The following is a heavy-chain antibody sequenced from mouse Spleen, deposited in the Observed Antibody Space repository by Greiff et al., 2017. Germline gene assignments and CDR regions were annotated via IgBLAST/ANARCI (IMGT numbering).Heavy chain of an antibody. J-gene: IGHJ3*01. CDR3: ARQDPLDGYYDAWFAY. CDR2: INSNGGST. Sequence: EVQLVESGGGLVKPGGSLKLSCAASGFTFSSYAMSWVRQTPEKRLEWVAAINSNGGSTYYPDTVKDRFTISRDNAKNTLYLQMSSLRSEDTALYYCARQDPLDGYYDAWFAYWGQGTLVTVSA. V-gene: IGHV5-6-2*01. CDR1: GFTFSSYA. D-gene: IGHD2-3*01.